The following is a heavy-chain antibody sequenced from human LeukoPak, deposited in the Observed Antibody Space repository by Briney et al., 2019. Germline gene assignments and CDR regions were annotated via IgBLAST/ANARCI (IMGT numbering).Heavy chain of an antibody. D-gene: IGHD3-10*01. CDR2: ISYDGSNK. V-gene: IGHV3-30*18. CDR1: GFTFSSYG. Sequence: GRSLRLSCAASGFTFSSYGMHWVRQAPGKGLEWVAVISYDGSNKYYADSVKGRFTISRDNSKNTLYLQMNSLRAEDTAVYYCAKDGVESGTYGSASRYFDYWGQGTLVTVSS. CDR3: AKDGVESGTYGSASRYFDY. J-gene: IGHJ4*02.